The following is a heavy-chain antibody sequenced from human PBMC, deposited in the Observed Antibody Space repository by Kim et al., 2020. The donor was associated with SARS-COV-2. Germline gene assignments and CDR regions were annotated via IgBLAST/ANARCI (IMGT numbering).Heavy chain of an antibody. J-gene: IGHJ5*02. V-gene: IGHV3-23*01. CDR3: AKFPLRTVTTGDNWFDP. D-gene: IGHD4-17*01. Sequence: VTGRVTISRDNSKNTLYLQMNSLRGEDTAVYYCAKFPLRTVTTGDNWFDPWGQGTLVTVSS.